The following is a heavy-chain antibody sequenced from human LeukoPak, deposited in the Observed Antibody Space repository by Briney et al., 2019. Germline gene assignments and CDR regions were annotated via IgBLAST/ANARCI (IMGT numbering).Heavy chain of an antibody. V-gene: IGHV4-61*01. D-gene: IGHD6-25*01. CDR2: IYYSGST. CDR3: AREGGTPSRRGFDY. CDR1: GGSVSSGSYY. J-gene: IGHJ4*01. Sequence: KPSETLSLTCTVSGGSVSSGSYYWSWIRQPPGKGLEWIGYIYYSGSTNYNPSLKSRVTISVDTSKNQFSLKLSSVTAADTAVYYCAREGGTPSRRGFDYGAKEPRFTFSS.